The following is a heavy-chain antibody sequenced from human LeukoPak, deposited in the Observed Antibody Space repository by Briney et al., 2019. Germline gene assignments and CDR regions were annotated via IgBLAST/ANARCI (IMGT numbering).Heavy chain of an antibody. J-gene: IGHJ5*02. CDR3: ARDAHIVGTTPNWFDP. D-gene: IGHD1-26*01. Sequence: GASLKVSCKASGYTFTGYYMHWVRQAPGQGLEWMGWINPNSGGTHFAQKFQGRVTMIRDTSISTAYMELSGLRSDDTAVYYCARDAHIVGTTPNWFDPWGQGTLVTVSS. V-gene: IGHV1-2*02. CDR2: INPNSGGT. CDR1: GYTFTGYY.